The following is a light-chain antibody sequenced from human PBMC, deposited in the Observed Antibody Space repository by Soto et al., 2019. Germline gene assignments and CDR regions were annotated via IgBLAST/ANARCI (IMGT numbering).Light chain of an antibody. Sequence: EIVLTQSPGTLSLSPGERATLSCRASQSVNCNFLAWYQQKRGPAPRLLTYAASTRAADIPDRFSGSGSGTDFTLTISRLEPEDFAVYYCQQYGSSPRAFGQGTKVEIK. J-gene: IGKJ1*01. CDR1: QSVNCNF. CDR3: QQYGSSPRA. CDR2: AAS. V-gene: IGKV3-20*01.